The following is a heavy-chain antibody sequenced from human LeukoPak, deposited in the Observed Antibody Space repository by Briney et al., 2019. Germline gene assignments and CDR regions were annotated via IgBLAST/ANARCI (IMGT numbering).Heavy chain of an antibody. Sequence: SETLSLTCTVSGGSISSSSSYWGWIRQPPGKGLEWIGRIYYSGSTYYNPSLKSRVTISVDTSKNQFSLKMSSVTAADTAVYYCARQLGYCSSTSCYADKVDYWGQGTLVTVSS. V-gene: IGHV4-39*01. J-gene: IGHJ4*02. D-gene: IGHD2-2*01. CDR3: ARQLGYCSSTSCYADKVDY. CDR1: GGSISSSSSY. CDR2: IYYSGST.